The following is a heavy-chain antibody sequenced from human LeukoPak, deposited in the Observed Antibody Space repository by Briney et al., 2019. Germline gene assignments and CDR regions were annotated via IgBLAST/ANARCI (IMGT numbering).Heavy chain of an antibody. J-gene: IGHJ4*02. CDR1: GYSISSGYY. Sequence: SETLSLTCTVSGYSISSGYYWGWIRQPPGKGLEWIGSIYHSGSTYYNPSLKSRVTISVDTSKNQFSLKLSSVTAADTAVYYCARGQVVDYWGQGTLVTVSS. CDR3: ARGQVVDY. CDR2: IYHSGST. V-gene: IGHV4-38-2*02. D-gene: IGHD2-21*01.